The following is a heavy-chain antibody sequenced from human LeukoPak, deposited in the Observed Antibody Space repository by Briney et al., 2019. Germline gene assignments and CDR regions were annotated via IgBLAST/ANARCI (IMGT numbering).Heavy chain of an antibody. Sequence: SETLSLTCTVSGASIRSYYWSWIRQAPGKGLEWVGFISYSGYTSYSPSLKSRVAISVDTSKSQFSLRLTSMTVADTAIYYCARGRNDNGGMFFDSWAQGTLVAVSS. D-gene: IGHD4-23*01. CDR1: GASIRSYY. J-gene: IGHJ4*02. CDR3: ARGRNDNGGMFFDS. CDR2: ISYSGYT. V-gene: IGHV4-59*01.